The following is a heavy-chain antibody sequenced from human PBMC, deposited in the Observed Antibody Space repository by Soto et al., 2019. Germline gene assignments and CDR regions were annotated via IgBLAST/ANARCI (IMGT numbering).Heavy chain of an antibody. CDR1: GGTFSSYA. CDR3: ASGGITGTTGGWFDP. Sequence: QVQLVQSGAEVKKPGSSVKVSCKASGGTFSSYAISWVRQAPGQGLEWMGGIIPMFGTANYAQKVQGRGMITADESTSTAYMELSSLRSEDTAVYYCASGGITGTTGGWFDPWGQGTLVTVSS. D-gene: IGHD1-7*01. J-gene: IGHJ5*02. CDR2: IIPMFGTA. V-gene: IGHV1-69*01.